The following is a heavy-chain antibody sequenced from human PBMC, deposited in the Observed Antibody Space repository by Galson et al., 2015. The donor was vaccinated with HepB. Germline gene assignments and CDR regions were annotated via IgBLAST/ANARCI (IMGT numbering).Heavy chain of an antibody. CDR3: ARENSSSWYYYYYGMDV. D-gene: IGHD6-13*01. CDR1: GFTFSSYA. V-gene: IGHV3-30*04. J-gene: IGHJ6*02. Sequence: SLRLSCAASGFTFSSYAMHWVRQAPGKGLEWVAVISYDGSNKYYADSVKGRFTISRDNSKNTLYLQMSSLRAEDTAVYYCARENSSSWYYYYYGMDVWGQGTTVTVSS. CDR2: ISYDGSNK.